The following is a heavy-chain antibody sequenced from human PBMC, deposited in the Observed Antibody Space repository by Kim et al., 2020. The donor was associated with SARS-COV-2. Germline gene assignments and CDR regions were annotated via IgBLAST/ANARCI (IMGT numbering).Heavy chain of an antibody. D-gene: IGHD3-10*01. CDR1: GYTFTSYG. J-gene: IGHJ6*02. CDR2: ISAYNGNT. Sequence: ASVKVSCKASGYTFTSYGISWVRQAPGQGLEWMGWISAYNGNTNYAQKLQGRVTMTTDTSTSTAYMELRSLRSDDTAVYYCAGFLPYYGSGTLSPGMDVWGQGTTVTVSS. V-gene: IGHV1-18*04. CDR3: AGFLPYYGSGTLSPGMDV.